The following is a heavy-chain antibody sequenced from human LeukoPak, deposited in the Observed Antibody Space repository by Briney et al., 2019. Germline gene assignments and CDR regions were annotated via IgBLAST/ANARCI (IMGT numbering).Heavy chain of an antibody. CDR1: GYTFTSYY. D-gene: IGHD4-17*01. J-gene: IGHJ4*02. CDR2: INPSGGST. CDR3: ARDSLYGVVDY. Sequence: ASVTVSCKTSGYTFTSYYIHWVRQAPGQGLEWMGIINPSGGSTSYAQKFQGRVTMTRDTPTSTVYMYLSSLRSEDMAVYYCARDSLYGVVDYWGQGTLVTVSS. V-gene: IGHV1-46*01.